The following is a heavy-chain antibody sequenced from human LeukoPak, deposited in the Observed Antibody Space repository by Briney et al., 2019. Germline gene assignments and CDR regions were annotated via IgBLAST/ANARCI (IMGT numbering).Heavy chain of an antibody. CDR3: ARGPNSNWSGLDF. CDR2: ISPTGSTT. V-gene: IGHV3-74*01. J-gene: IGHJ4*02. D-gene: IGHD6-6*01. CDR1: GFSFSGHW. Sequence: PGGSLRLSCTASGFSFSGHWMHWARQLPGEGLVWVSRISPTGSTTSYADSVKGRFTVSRDNAKNTLYLQVNNLRAEDRAVYYCARGPNSNWSGLDFWGQGTLLTVSS.